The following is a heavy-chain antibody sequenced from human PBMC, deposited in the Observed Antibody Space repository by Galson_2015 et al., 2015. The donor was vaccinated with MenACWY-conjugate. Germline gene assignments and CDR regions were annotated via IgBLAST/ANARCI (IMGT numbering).Heavy chain of an antibody. CDR1: GFTINIYA. Sequence: SLRLSCAASGFTINIYAMHWVRQAPGKGLEWVALISYDSRNIYYADSVKGRFTISRDNPKNTLYLQMNSLRAEDTAVYYCARDNRPFYFDFWGQGTLVTVSS. CDR2: ISYDSRNI. V-gene: IGHV3-30*04. CDR3: ARDNRPFYFDF. D-gene: IGHD6-6*01. J-gene: IGHJ4*02.